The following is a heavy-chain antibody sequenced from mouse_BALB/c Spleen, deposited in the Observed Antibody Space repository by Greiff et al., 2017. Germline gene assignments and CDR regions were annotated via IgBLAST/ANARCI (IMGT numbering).Heavy chain of an antibody. D-gene: IGHD2-2*01. Sequence: EVQLQESGPGLVKPSQSLSLTCSVTGYSITSGYYWNWIRQFPGNKLEWMGYISYDGSNNYNPSLKNRISITRDTSKNQFFLKLNSVTTEDTATYYCARGGYDEDWFAYWGQGTLVTVSA. V-gene: IGHV3-6*02. CDR3: ARGGYDEDWFAY. CDR2: ISYDGSN. J-gene: IGHJ3*01. CDR1: GYSITSGYY.